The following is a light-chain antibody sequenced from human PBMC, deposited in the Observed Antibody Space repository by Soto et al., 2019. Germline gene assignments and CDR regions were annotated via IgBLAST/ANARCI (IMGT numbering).Light chain of an antibody. V-gene: IGLV2-8*01. CDR1: GSDVGGYNY. CDR2: EDN. CDR3: TSYGSQSDVL. J-gene: IGLJ2*01. Sequence: QSALTQPPSASGSPGQSVTISCTGTGSDVGGYNYVSWYQQLPGTAPKLIIYEDNKRPSGVPDRFSGSKSGNTASLTVSGLQADEEADYYCTSYGSQSDVLFGGGTQLTVL.